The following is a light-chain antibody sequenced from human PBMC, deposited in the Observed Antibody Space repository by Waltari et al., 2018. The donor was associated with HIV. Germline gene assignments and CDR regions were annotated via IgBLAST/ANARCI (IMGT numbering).Light chain of an antibody. J-gene: IGLJ2*01. CDR1: SSNIGAGYA. V-gene: IGLV1-40*01. Sequence: QSVLTPPPSVSGAPGQRVTLSCTGSSSNIGAGYAIHWYQQLPGTAPKLLIYGSGNRPSGVPDRFSGSKSGTSASLAITGLQAEDEADYYCQSCDSSLTGSVFGGGTKLTVL. CDR3: QSCDSSLTGSV. CDR2: GSG.